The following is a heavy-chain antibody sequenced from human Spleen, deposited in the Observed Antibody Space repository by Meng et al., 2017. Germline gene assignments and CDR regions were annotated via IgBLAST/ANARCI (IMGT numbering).Heavy chain of an antibody. CDR1: GFTFSSYA. Sequence: QVQLGESGGGVVQPGRSLRLSCAASGFTFSSYAMNWVRQAPGKGLEWVAVVSYDGTNKYYADSVKGRFTISRDNSKNTLFLQMNSLRAEDTGLYYCAREGPYNYVTDYWGQGTLVTVSS. J-gene: IGHJ4*02. CDR3: AREGPYNYVTDY. CDR2: VSYDGTNK. D-gene: IGHD3-22*01. V-gene: IGHV3-30-3*01.